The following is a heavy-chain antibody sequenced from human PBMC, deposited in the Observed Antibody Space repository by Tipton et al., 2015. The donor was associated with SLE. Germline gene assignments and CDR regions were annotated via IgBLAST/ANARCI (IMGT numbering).Heavy chain of an antibody. CDR2: VNTDGVAT. V-gene: IGHV3-74*03. J-gene: IGHJ3*02. CDR3: ARGILGDPVAFDM. CDR1: GFNFGSYW. D-gene: IGHD1-26*01. Sequence: SLRLSCAASGFNFGSYWMHWVRQAPGKGLVGVSRVNTDGVATEYAHSVRGRFTISRDNAKNTVYLQMNSLTVEDTAVYYCARGILGDPVAFDMWGQGTMAIVSS.